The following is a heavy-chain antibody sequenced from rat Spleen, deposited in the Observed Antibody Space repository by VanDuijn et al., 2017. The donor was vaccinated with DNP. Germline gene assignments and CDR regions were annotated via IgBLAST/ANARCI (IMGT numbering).Heavy chain of an antibody. Sequence: EVQLVESGGGPVQPGRSLKLSCTASGFSFSRFYMAWVRQAPKTGLEWVATISTSGNTTYYQDSVKGRFTVSRDNAKNSLYLQMNSLRSEDTATFYCARHGGKGLFSKWGQGTLVTVSS. J-gene: IGHJ3*01. D-gene: IGHD3-1*01. CDR2: ISTSGNTT. CDR3: ARHGGKGLFSK. V-gene: IGHV5-25*01. CDR1: GFSFSRFY.